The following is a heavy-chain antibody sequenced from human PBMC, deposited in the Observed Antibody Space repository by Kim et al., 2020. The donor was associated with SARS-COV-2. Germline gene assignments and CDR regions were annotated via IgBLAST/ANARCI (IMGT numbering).Heavy chain of an antibody. V-gene: IGHV3-23*05. J-gene: IGHJ5*02. D-gene: IGHD3-16*01. Sequence: GGSLRLSCAASGFPFTSHSFTWVRQAPGKGLDWVAGIGNSGSSTDYADSVKGRFTISRDNSKNMAYLQMNSLRVEDTAVYYCAKNDFVRGKYGPWGHG. CDR2: IGNSGSST. CDR1: GFPFTSHS. CDR3: AKNDFVRGKYGP.